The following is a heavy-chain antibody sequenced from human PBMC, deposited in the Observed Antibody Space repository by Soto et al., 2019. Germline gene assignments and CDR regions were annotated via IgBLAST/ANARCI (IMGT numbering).Heavy chain of an antibody. CDR2: IYYSGST. D-gene: IGHD1-26*01. V-gene: IGHV4-59*01. CDR1: GGSISNYY. CDR3: ARDPGGRFDS. J-gene: IGHJ4*02. Sequence: SETLSLTCTVSGGSISNYYWSWIRQPPGGGLEWIGYIYYSGSTNYNPALKSRLTISVGTSRKEFSLRLTSVTAADSAVYYCARDPGGRFDSWGQGTLVTVSS.